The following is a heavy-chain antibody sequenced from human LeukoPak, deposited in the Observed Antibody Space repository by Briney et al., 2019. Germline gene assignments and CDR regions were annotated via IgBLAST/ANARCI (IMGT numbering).Heavy chain of an antibody. D-gene: IGHD5-12*01. CDR3: ARIRGGSGYDDY. CDR2: IYYSGST. J-gene: IGHJ4*02. Sequence: SETLSLTCAVYGGSFNGYYWSWIRQPPGKGLEWIGHIYYSGSTNTNYNPSLKSRVTISVDTSKNQFSLKLSSVTAADTAVYYCARIRGGSGYDDYWGQGTLVTVSS. V-gene: IGHV4-59*08. CDR1: GGSFNGYY.